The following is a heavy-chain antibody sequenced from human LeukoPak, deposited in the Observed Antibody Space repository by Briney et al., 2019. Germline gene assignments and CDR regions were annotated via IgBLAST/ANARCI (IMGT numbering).Heavy chain of an antibody. Sequence: PSETLSLTCAVSGGSISSSNWWSWVRQPPGKGLEWIGEIYHSGSTNYNPSLKSRVTISVDKSKNQFSLKLSSVTAADTAVYYCARDRASSIAAAGTSGDYWGQGTLVTVSS. CDR1: GGSISSSNW. V-gene: IGHV4-4*02. CDR3: ARDRASSIAAAGTSGDY. D-gene: IGHD6-13*01. CDR2: IYHSGST. J-gene: IGHJ4*02.